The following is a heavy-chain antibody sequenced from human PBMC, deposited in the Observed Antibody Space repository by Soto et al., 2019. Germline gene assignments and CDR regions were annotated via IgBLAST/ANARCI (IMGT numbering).Heavy chain of an antibody. J-gene: IGHJ5*02. CDR1: GYTFTSYY. CDR2: INPSGGST. CDR3: ARKDTAMGETIDP. V-gene: IGHV1-46*01. Sequence: GASVKVSCKASGYTFTSYYMHWVRQAPGQGLEWMGIINPSGGSTSYAQKFQGRVTMTRDTSTSTVYMELSSLRSEDTAVYYCARKDTAMGETIDPWGQGTLVTVS. D-gene: IGHD5-18*01.